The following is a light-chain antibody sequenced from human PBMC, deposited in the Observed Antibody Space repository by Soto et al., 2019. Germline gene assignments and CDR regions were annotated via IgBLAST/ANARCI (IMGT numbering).Light chain of an antibody. Sequence: EIVFTESPATLTLSPGERATLSCGARQSVGSFLAWYQQKPGQAPRLLIYDTSIRATGIPARFSGSGSGTDFTLTISSLEPEDFAVYYCQQRNSWPPTFTFGQGTRLEIK. CDR1: QSVGSF. J-gene: IGKJ5*01. CDR2: DTS. V-gene: IGKV3-11*01. CDR3: QQRNSWPPTFT.